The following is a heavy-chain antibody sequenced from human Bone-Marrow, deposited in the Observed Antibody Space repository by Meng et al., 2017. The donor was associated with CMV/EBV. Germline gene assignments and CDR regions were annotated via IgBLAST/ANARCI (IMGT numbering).Heavy chain of an antibody. J-gene: IGHJ6*02. Sequence: ASVKVSCKASGGTFTSYGISWVRQAPGQGLEWMGWISAYNGNTNYAQKLQGRVTMTTDTSTSTAYMELRSLRSDDTAVYYCARDIWEYQLLYSKWYYYGMDVWGQGTTVTVSS. CDR3: ARDIWEYQLLYSKWYYYGMDV. CDR1: GGTFTSYG. CDR2: ISAYNGNT. D-gene: IGHD2-2*02. V-gene: IGHV1-18*01.